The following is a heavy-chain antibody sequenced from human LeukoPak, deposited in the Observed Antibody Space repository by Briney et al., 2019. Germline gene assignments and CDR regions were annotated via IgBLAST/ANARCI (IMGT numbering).Heavy chain of an antibody. Sequence: GGSLRLSCAASGFNFSSYGMNWVRQAPGKALEWVSYISSSGGTIYYADSVKGRFTISRDNAKNSLYLQMNSLRAEETAVYYCARRFGSWGQGILVTVSS. J-gene: IGHJ4*02. CDR2: ISSSGGTI. V-gene: IGHV3-48*01. D-gene: IGHD1-14*01. CDR1: GFNFSSYG. CDR3: ARRFGS.